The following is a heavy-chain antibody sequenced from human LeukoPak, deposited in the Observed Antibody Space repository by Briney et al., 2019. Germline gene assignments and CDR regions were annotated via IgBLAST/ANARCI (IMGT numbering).Heavy chain of an antibody. CDR1: GYTFTGYY. Sequence: ASVKVSCKASGYTFTGYYVHWVRQAPGQGLEWMGWINPNSGGTNYAQKFRGRVTMTRDTSTSTVYMELSSLRSEDTAVYYCARDLGTPGDYWGQGTLVTVSS. V-gene: IGHV1-2*02. CDR2: INPNSGGT. CDR3: ARDLGTPGDY. D-gene: IGHD1-1*01. J-gene: IGHJ4*02.